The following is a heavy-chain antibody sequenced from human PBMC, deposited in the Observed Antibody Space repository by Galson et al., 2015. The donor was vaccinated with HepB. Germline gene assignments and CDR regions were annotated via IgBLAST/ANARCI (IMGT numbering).Heavy chain of an antibody. D-gene: IGHD3-22*01. CDR2: ISTSSSTI. V-gene: IGHV3-48*01. CDR3: ARAREYDSSGYYSYYGMDV. CDR1: GFTFSSYS. Sequence: SLRLSCAASGFTFSSYSMNWVRQAPGKGLEWVSYISTSSSTIYYADSMKGRFTISRDNAKNSLYLQMNSLRAEDTAVYYCARAREYDSSGYYSYYGMDVWGQGTTVTVSS. J-gene: IGHJ6*02.